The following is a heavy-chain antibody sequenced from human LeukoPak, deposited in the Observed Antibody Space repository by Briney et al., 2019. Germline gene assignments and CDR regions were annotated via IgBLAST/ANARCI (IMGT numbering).Heavy chain of an antibody. CDR3: ARAQMCGLSGGWGGLFACYHTYYYMDV. V-gene: IGHV1-46*01. D-gene: IGHD1-26*01. CDR1: GYTFTMYY. J-gene: IGHJ6*03. Sequence: ASVKVSCKASGYTFTMYYIHWVRQAPGQGLEWMGMINPNDGATTYTQRFQGRVTMTRDMSTTTVYMDLRSLRSEDTAVYFCARAQMCGLSGGWGGLFACYHTYYYMDVWGRGTTVTVSS. CDR2: INPNDGAT.